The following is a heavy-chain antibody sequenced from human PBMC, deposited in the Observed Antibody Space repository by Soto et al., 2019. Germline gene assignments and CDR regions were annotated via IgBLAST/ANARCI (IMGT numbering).Heavy chain of an antibody. CDR1: GGSISSGDYY. D-gene: IGHD3-10*01. Sequence: QVQLQESGPGLVKPSQTLSLTCTVSGGSISSGDYYWSWIRQPPGKGLEWIGYIYYSGSTYYNPSLKCLVTISVDTSKNQFSLKLSSVTAADTAVYYCASLYYYGSGSYISEGWFDPWGQGTLVTVSS. CDR3: ASLYYYGSGSYISEGWFDP. J-gene: IGHJ5*02. CDR2: IYYSGST. V-gene: IGHV4-30-4*01.